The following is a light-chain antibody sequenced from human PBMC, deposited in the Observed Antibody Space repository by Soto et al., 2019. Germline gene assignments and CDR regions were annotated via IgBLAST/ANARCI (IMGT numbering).Light chain of an antibody. CDR1: SSDVGSYNL. Sequence: QSALTQPASVSGSPGQSITISCTGTSSDVGSYNLVSWYQQHPGKAPKLIIYEGSKRPSGVSNRFSGSKSGNTASLTISGLQAEDEADYYCCSYAGSSTLGVVFGGGTKVTVL. J-gene: IGLJ2*01. V-gene: IGLV2-23*01. CDR2: EGS. CDR3: CSYAGSSTLGVV.